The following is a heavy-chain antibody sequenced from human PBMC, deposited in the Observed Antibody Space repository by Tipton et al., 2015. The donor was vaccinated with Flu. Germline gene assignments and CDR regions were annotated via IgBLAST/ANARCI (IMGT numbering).Heavy chain of an antibody. J-gene: IGHJ4*02. CDR1: GGSLSSYY. D-gene: IGHD3-10*01. CDR3: ARGSGSGTFMIFDF. V-gene: IGHV4-4*07. CDR2: IYTSGGT. Sequence: TLSLTCTVSGGSLSSYYWSWIRQPAGKGLEWIGRIYTSGGTKFNPSLRGRLTMSVDASKKEFSLELSSVTAADTAVYYCARGSGSGTFMIFDFWGQGTLVTVSS.